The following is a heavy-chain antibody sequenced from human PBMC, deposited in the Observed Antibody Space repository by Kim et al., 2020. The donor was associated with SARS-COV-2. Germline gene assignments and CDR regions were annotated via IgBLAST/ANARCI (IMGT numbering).Heavy chain of an antibody. CDR2: IYYSGST. V-gene: IGHV4-59*01. D-gene: IGHD4-17*01. CDR3: ARYMTTVVTAYFDY. CDR1: GGSISSYY. J-gene: IGHJ4*02. Sequence: SETLSLTCTVSGGSISSYYWSWIRQPPGKGLEWIGYIYYSGSTNYNPSLKSRVTISVDTSKNQFSLKLSSVTAADTAVYYCARYMTTVVTAYFDYWGQGTLVTVSS.